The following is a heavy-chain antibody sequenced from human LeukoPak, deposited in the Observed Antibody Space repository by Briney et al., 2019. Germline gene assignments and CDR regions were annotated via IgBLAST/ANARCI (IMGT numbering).Heavy chain of an antibody. J-gene: IGHJ4*02. CDR2: INTNTGNP. D-gene: IGHD1-26*01. CDR3: AREAPSPRVQLLSTTFDY. V-gene: IGHV7-4-1*02. Sequence: ASVKVSCKASGYTFTSYAMNWVRQAPGQGLEWMGWINTNTGNPTYAQGFTGRFVFSLDTSVSTAYLQISSLKAEDTAVYYCAREAPSPRVQLLSTTFDYWGQGTLVTVSS. CDR1: GYTFTSYA.